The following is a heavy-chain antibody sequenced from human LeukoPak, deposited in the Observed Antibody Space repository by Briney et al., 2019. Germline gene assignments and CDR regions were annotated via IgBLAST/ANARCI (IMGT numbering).Heavy chain of an antibody. CDR2: ISHSGSP. J-gene: IGHJ4*02. CDR3: SRGPPSYYDGGGYYFFDY. CDR1: GDSIISYY. V-gene: IGHV4-34*01. Sequence: PSETLSLTCSVSGDSIISYYWTWIRQPPGKGLEWIGEISHSGSPNYNPSLKSRVTISVDTSKNQFSLELSSVTAADTAVYYCSRGPPSYYDGGGYYFFDYWGQGTLVTVSS. D-gene: IGHD3-22*01.